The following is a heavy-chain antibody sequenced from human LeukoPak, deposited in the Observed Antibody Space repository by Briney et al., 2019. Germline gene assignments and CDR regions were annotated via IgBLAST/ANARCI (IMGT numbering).Heavy chain of an antibody. Sequence: GASVKVSCKASGYTFTSYGISWVRQAPGQGLEWMGWISAYNGNTNYAQNLQGRVTMTTDTSTTTAYMELRSLRSDDTAVYYCARNRGDYGDYYYYGMDVWGQGTTVAVSS. D-gene: IGHD4-17*01. CDR1: GYTFTSYG. J-gene: IGHJ6*02. CDR2: ISAYNGNT. CDR3: ARNRGDYGDYYYYGMDV. V-gene: IGHV1-18*01.